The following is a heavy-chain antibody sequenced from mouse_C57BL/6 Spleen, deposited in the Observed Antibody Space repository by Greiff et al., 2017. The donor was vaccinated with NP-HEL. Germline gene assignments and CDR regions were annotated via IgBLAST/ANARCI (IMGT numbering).Heavy chain of an antibody. J-gene: IGHJ4*01. D-gene: IGHD3-3*01. V-gene: IGHV1-59*01. CDR1: GYTFTSYW. CDR2: IDPSDSYT. CDR3: AREGWDRAMDY. Sequence: QVQLKQPGAELVRPGTSVKLSCKASGYTFTSYWMHWVKQRPGQGLEWIGVIDPSDSYTNYNQKFKGKATLTVDTSSSTSYMQLSSLTSEDSAVYYCAREGWDRAMDYWGQGTSVTVSS.